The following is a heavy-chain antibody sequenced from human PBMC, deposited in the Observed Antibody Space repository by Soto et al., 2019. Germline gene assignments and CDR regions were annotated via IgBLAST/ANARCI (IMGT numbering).Heavy chain of an antibody. CDR2: IYYSGST. D-gene: IGHD3-10*01. CDR1: GGSISSSSYY. CDR3: ARLSHGGPYYYYGMDV. J-gene: IGHJ6*02. Sequence: TLSLTCTVSGGSISSSSYYWGWIRQPPGKGLEWIGSIYYSGSTYYNPSLKSRVTISVDTSKNQFSLKLSSVTAADTAVYYCARLSHGGPYYYYGMDVWGQGTTVTVSS. V-gene: IGHV4-39*01.